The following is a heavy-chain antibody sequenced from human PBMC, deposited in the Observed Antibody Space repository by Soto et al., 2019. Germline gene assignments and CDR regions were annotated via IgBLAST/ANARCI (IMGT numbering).Heavy chain of an antibody. CDR2: VTASGYTT. CDR1: GFTFSIHA. J-gene: IGHJ4*02. Sequence: EVQLLESGGTLVQPGGSLRLSCAASGFTFSIHAMSWVRQAPGKGLEWVSDVTASGYTTNYADSVKGQFTISRDNNRDTLYLQMNSLRGEDTAVYYCASRGDQLVHGFDFWGQGTLVTVSS. V-gene: IGHV3-23*01. D-gene: IGHD2-2*01. CDR3: ASRGDQLVHGFDF.